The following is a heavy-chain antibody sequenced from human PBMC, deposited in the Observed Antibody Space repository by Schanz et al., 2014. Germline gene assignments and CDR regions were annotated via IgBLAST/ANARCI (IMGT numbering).Heavy chain of an antibody. CDR2: IHTGNT. CDR3: ARDGEAAAGCDY. J-gene: IGHJ4*02. D-gene: IGHD6-13*01. Sequence: QVQLVQSGAEVKKPGASATVSCKASGYTFNNHGISWVRQAPGQGPEWVGWIHTGNTQYAQKFQGRVTMTRDTSTSTVYMELSSLRSEDTAVYYCARDGEAAAGCDYWGQGTLVNVSS. CDR1: GYTFNNHG. V-gene: IGHV1-18*01.